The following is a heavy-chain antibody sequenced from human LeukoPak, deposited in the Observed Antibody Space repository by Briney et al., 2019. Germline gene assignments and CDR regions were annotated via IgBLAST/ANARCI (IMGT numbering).Heavy chain of an antibody. J-gene: IGHJ4*02. V-gene: IGHV1-69*05. CDR1: GGTFSSYT. D-gene: IGHD5-24*01. CDR3: ARVVVRDANNYKDY. CDR2: IIPIFGTT. Sequence: SVKVSCKAYGGTFSSYTISWVRQAPGQGLEWMGGIIPIFGTTNYAQKIQGRVTMTRDTSISTAYMELSRLRSDDTAVYYCARVVVRDANNYKDYWGQGTLVTVSS.